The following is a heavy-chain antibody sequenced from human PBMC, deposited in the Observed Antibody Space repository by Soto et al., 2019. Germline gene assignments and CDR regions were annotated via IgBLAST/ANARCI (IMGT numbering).Heavy chain of an antibody. CDR2: IYYSGST. CDR1: GASISSYY. V-gene: IGHV4-59*01. Sequence: TSETLSLTCTVSGASISSYYWSWIRQPPGKGLEWIGYIYYSGSTNYNPSLKSRVTISVDTSKNQFSLKLSSVTAADTAVYYCARDQQTITVAGTSDYYYGMDVWGQGTTVTVSS. D-gene: IGHD6-19*01. CDR3: ARDQQTITVAGTSDYYYGMDV. J-gene: IGHJ6*02.